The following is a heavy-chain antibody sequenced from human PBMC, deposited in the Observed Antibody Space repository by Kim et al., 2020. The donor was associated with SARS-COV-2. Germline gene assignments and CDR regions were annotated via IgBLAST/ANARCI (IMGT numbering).Heavy chain of an antibody. Sequence: GGSLRLSCAASGFTFSSYGMHWVRQAPGKGLEWVAVIWYDGSNKYYADSVKGRFTISRDNSKNTLYLQMNSLRAEDTAVYYCARDLWLRFDYYYYGMDVWGQGTTVTVSS. J-gene: IGHJ6*02. CDR3: ARDLWLRFDYYYYGMDV. V-gene: IGHV3-33*01. D-gene: IGHD5-12*01. CDR2: IWYDGSNK. CDR1: GFTFSSYG.